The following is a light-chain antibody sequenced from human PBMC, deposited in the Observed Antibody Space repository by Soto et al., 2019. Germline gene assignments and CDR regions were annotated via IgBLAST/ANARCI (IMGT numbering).Light chain of an antibody. CDR2: LEGSGSY. CDR1: SGHSSYI. CDR3: ETWDSNPRV. J-gene: IGLJ3*02. V-gene: IGLV4-60*02. Sequence: QLVLTQSSSASASLGSSVKLTCTLSSGHSSYIIAWHQQQPGMAPRYLMKLEGSGSYNKGSGVPDRFSGSSSGADRYLTISYLQFEDEADYYGETWDSNPRVFGGGTKVTVL.